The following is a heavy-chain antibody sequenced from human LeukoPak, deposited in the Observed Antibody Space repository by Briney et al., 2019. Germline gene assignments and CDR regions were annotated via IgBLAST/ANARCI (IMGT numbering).Heavy chain of an antibody. CDR3: ARLRGNEGYYYDYMDV. V-gene: IGHV4-59*01. D-gene: IGHD1-1*01. CDR2: IYYSGST. CDR1: GGSISSYY. J-gene: IGHJ6*03. Sequence: PSETLSLTCTVSGGSISSYYWSWIRQPPGKGLEWIGYIYYSGSTNYNPSLTSRVTISVDTSKNQFSLKLSSVTAADTAVYYCARLRGNEGYYYDYMDVWGKGTTVTVSS.